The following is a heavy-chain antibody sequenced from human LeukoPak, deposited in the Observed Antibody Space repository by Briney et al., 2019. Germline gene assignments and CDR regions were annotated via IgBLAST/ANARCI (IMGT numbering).Heavy chain of an antibody. J-gene: IGHJ4*02. CDR2: IYTSGST. V-gene: IGHV4-61*02. CDR1: GGSVSSGSYY. CDR3: ARYSYGFVGGFDY. D-gene: IGHD5-18*01. Sequence: PSQTLSLTCTVSGGSVSSGSYYWSWIRQPAGKGLEWIGRIYTSGSTNYNPSLKSRVTISVDTSKNQFSLKLSSVTAADTAVYYCARYSYGFVGGFDYWGQGTLVTVSS.